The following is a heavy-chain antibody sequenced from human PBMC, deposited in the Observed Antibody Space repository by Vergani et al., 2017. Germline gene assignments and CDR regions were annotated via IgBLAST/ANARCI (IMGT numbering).Heavy chain of an antibody. Sequence: QVQLVQSGAEVKKPGSSVKVSCKASGGTFSSYAISWVRQAPGQGLEWMGGIIPIFGTANYAQKFQGRVTITADESTSTAFMELSSLRSEDTAVYYCARDQYRITMIVEEGYYFDYWGQGTLVTVSS. CDR1: GGTFSSYA. CDR3: ARDQYRITMIVEEGYYFDY. CDR2: IIPIFGTA. J-gene: IGHJ4*02. D-gene: IGHD3-22*01. V-gene: IGHV1-69*01.